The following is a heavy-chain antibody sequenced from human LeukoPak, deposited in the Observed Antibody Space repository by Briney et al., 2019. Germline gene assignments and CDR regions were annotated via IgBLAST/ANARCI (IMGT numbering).Heavy chain of an antibody. CDR2: IILIFGTA. J-gene: IGHJ6*03. Sequence: ASVKVSCKASGGTFSSYAISWVRQAPGQGLEWMGGIILIFGTANYAQKFQGRVTITADESTSTAYMELSSLRSEDTAVYYCGTTNGGVTIIGRVAADYYYYYMDVWGKGTTVTVSS. CDR1: GGTFSSYA. D-gene: IGHD2-8*01. CDR3: GTTNGGVTIIGRVAADYYYYYMDV. V-gene: IGHV1-69*13.